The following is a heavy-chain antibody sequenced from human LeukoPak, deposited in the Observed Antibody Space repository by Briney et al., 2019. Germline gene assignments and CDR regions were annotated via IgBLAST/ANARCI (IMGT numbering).Heavy chain of an antibody. CDR2: IYPGDSDI. J-gene: IGHJ4*02. CDR3: ARREFCNSRTCYNALDY. Sequence: GESLKISCKGSGYSFSNYWIGWVRQMPGKGLEWMGIIYPGDSDIRYSPSFQGQVTISADKSISTAYLQWSSLKASDTAIYYCARREFCNSRTCYNALDYWGQGTLVTVPS. CDR1: GYSFSNYW. D-gene: IGHD2/OR15-2a*01. V-gene: IGHV5-51*01.